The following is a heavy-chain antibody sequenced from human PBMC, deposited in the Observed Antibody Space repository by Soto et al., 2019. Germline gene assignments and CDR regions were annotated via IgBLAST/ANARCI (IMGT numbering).Heavy chain of an antibody. CDR1: GGSISSSSYY. CDR3: ARGYDIWTGTTDY. V-gene: IGHV4-39*01. D-gene: IGHD3-9*01. CDR2: IYYSGST. J-gene: IGHJ4*02. Sequence: QLQLQESGPGLVKPSETLSLTCTVSGGSISSSSYYWGWTRQPPGKGLEWIGIIYYSGSTYYNPSLKSRVTISADTSKSQFSLKLSSVTAADTAVYYCARGYDIWTGTTDYWGQGTLVTVSS.